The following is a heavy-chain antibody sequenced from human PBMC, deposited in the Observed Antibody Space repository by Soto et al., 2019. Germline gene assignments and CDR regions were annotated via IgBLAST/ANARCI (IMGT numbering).Heavy chain of an antibody. CDR1: GGSISSSSYY. D-gene: IGHD3-10*01. CDR3: AGYYNGSGSYYPFAY. Sequence: PSETLSLTCTVSGGSISSSSYYWGWIRQPPGKGLEWIGSIYYSGSTYYNPSLKSRVTISVDTSKNQFSLKLSSVTVADTAVYYCAGYYNGSGSYYPFAYWGQGTLVTVSS. J-gene: IGHJ4*02. CDR2: IYYSGST. V-gene: IGHV4-39*01.